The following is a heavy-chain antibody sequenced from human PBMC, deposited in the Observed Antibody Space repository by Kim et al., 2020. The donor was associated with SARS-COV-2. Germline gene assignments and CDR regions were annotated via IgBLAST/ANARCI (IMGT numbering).Heavy chain of an antibody. J-gene: IGHJ4*02. CDR2: ISYDGSNK. CDR3: ATLGGSGWLNGGGIFFDY. Sequence: GGSLRLSCAASGFTFSSYGMHWVRQAPGKGLEWVAVISYDGSNKYYADSVKGRFTISRDNSKNTLYLQMNSLRAEDTAVYYCATLGGSGWLNGGGIFFDYWGQGTLVTVSS. CDR1: GFTFSSYG. V-gene: IGHV3-30*03. D-gene: IGHD6-19*01.